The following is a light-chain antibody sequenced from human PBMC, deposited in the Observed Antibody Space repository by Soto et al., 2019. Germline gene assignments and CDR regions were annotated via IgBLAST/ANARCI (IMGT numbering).Light chain of an antibody. CDR2: DAS. V-gene: IGKV1-5*01. Sequence: DIQVTQSPATLSAFVGDRVTISCRARQSIGTWLAWYQQKPGKAPKLLIYDASTLESGVPSRFSGSGSGTEFTRTISSLQPEDVATDYCQEYNSYPVSFGQGTRLDI. CDR1: QSIGTW. CDR3: QEYNSYPVS. J-gene: IGKJ5*01.